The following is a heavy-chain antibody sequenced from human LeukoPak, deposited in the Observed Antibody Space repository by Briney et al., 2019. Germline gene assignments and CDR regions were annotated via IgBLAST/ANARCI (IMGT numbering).Heavy chain of an antibody. V-gene: IGHV4-39*07. J-gene: IGHJ4*02. Sequence: ASETLSLTCTVSGGSISSSSYYWSWIRQPPGKGLEWIGEINHSGSTNYNPSLKSRVTISVDTSKNQFSLKLSSVTAADTAVYYCARVPPKYYSSGWYTGGVYFDYWGQGTLVTVSS. CDR2: INHSGST. CDR3: ARVPPKYYSSGWYTGGVYFDY. D-gene: IGHD6-19*01. CDR1: GGSISSSSYY.